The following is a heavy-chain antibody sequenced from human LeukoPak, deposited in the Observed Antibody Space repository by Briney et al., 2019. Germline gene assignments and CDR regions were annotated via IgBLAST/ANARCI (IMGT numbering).Heavy chain of an antibody. CDR2: INHSGST. CDR1: GGSISSSSYY. Sequence: SETLSLTCTVSGGSISSSSYYWGWIRQPPGKGLEWIGEINHSGSTNYNPSLKSRVTISVDTSKNQFSLKLSSVTAADTAVYYCARGVLFDYWGQGTLVTVSS. CDR3: ARGVLFDY. V-gene: IGHV4-39*07. J-gene: IGHJ4*02.